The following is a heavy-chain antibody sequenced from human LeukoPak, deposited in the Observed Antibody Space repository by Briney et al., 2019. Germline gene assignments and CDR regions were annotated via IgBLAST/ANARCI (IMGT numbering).Heavy chain of an antibody. V-gene: IGHV3-23*01. J-gene: IGHJ4*02. CDR3: VKDNSRCGGDCPGYLDC. CDR2: FGGSGLI. CDR1: GFTFSNFA. Sequence: GGSLRLSCAASGFTFSNFAMSWVRRPPGKGLEWVSGFGGSGLIHYADSVKGRFTISRDNSKNTLYLQMNSLTPEDTAVYYCVKDNSRCGGDCPGYLDCWGQGTLVIVSS. D-gene: IGHD2-21*02.